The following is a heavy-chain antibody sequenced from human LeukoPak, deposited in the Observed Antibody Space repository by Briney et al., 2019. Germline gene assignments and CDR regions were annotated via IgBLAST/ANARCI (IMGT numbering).Heavy chain of an antibody. CDR1: GFTFSTFA. CDR2: FSGSGAGT. V-gene: IGHV3-23*01. Sequence: GGSLRLSCAASGFTFSTFAMSWVRQAPGSGLESVSCFSGSGAGTYYADSVKGRFTISRDNSKNTLYLPMNSLRAEDTAVYYCAKFSPTPLLNYYYYGMDVWGQGTTVTVSS. CDR3: AKFSPTPLLNYYYYGMDV. J-gene: IGHJ6*02.